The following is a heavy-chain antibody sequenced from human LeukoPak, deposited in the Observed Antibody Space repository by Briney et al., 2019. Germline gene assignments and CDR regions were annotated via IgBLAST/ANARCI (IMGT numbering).Heavy chain of an antibody. Sequence: GGSLRLSCAASGFTFNTFSMNWVRQAPGKGLEWVSYISSSSSTIYYADSVKGRFTISRDNAKNSLYLQMNSLRAEDTSFYYCARETRFSSGWHPRAPYYFDYWGQGTLVTVSS. V-gene: IGHV3-48*04. D-gene: IGHD6-19*01. CDR3: ARETRFSSGWHPRAPYYFDY. CDR2: ISSSSSTI. CDR1: GFTFNTFS. J-gene: IGHJ4*02.